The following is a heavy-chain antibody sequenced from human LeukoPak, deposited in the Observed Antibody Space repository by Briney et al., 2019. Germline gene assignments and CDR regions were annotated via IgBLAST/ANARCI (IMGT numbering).Heavy chain of an antibody. CDR1: GFTFDDYA. J-gene: IGHJ4*02. CDR2: ISWNSGSI. D-gene: IGHD3-9*01. Sequence: SGRSLRLSCAASGFTFDDYAMHWVRQAPGEGLEWVSGISWNSGSIGYADSVKGRFTISRDNAKNSLYLQMNSLRAEDTALYYCAKDRGYDILTGYGIDYWGQGTLVTVSS. V-gene: IGHV3-9*01. CDR3: AKDRGYDILTGYGIDY.